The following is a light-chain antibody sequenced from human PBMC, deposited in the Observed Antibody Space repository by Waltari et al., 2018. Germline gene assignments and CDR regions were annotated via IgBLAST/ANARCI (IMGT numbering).Light chain of an antibody. V-gene: IGLV2-14*01. J-gene: IGLJ2*01. Sequence: QSALTQPASVSGSPGQSITISCTGTGSDVGGYNYVSWYQQHPGKAPKLMIYDVSNRPSGVSKRFSGSKSGNTASLTISGLQAEDEADYYCSSYTSSSTPHVVFGGGTKLTVL. CDR1: GSDVGGYNY. CDR3: SSYTSSSTPHVV. CDR2: DVS.